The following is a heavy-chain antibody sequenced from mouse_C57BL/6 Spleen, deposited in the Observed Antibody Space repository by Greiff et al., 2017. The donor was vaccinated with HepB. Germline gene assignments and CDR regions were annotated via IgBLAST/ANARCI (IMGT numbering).Heavy chain of an antibody. CDR1: GYTFTSYW. CDR3: ARGNWDGY. V-gene: IGHV1-7*01. D-gene: IGHD4-1*01. J-gene: IGHJ2*01. CDR2: INPSSGYT. Sequence: VQLQQSGAELAKPGASVKLSCKASGYTFTSYWMHWVKQRPGQGLEWIGYINPSSGYTKYNQKFKDEATLTADKSSSTAYMQLSSLTYEDSAVYYCARGNWDGYWGQGTTLTVSS.